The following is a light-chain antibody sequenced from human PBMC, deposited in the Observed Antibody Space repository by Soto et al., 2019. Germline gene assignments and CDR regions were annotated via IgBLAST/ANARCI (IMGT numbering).Light chain of an antibody. CDR2: DNN. J-gene: IGLJ1*01. Sequence: QSVLTQPPSVSAAPGQKVTISCSGGSSDIGSNFVSWYQHLPGAAPKLLIYDNNKRPSGIPDRFSGSKSGTSATLGITGLQTGDEASYYCGTWDTSLGAPYVFGTGTKVTVL. CDR3: GTWDTSLGAPYV. CDR1: SSDIGSNF. V-gene: IGLV1-51*01.